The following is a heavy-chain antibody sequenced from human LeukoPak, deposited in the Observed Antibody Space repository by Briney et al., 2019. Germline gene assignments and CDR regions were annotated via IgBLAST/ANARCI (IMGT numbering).Heavy chain of an antibody. J-gene: IGHJ4*02. CDR2: IYTSGST. Sequence: SETLSLTCTVSGGSISSGSYYWSWIRQPAGKGLEWIGRIYTSGSTNYNPSLKGRVTISVDTSKNQFSLKLSSVTAADTAVYYCARDGAYSYLGYWGQGTLVTVSS. CDR1: GGSISSGSYY. CDR3: ARDGAYSYLGY. V-gene: IGHV4-61*02. D-gene: IGHD5-18*01.